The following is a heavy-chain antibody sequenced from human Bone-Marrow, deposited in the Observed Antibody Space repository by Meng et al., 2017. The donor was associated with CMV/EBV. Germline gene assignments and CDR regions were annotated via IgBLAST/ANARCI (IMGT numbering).Heavy chain of an antibody. CDR3: ARAGVAVAGNYYYGMDV. Sequence: ASVKVSCKASGYTFTSYYMHWVRQAPGQGLEWMGMINPSGGSTSYAQKFQGRVTMTRDTSISTAYMELSRLRSEDTAVYYCARAGVAVAGNYYYGMDVWGQGTTVTVSS. D-gene: IGHD6-19*01. CDR1: GYTFTSYY. CDR2: INPSGGST. V-gene: IGHV1-46*01. J-gene: IGHJ6*02.